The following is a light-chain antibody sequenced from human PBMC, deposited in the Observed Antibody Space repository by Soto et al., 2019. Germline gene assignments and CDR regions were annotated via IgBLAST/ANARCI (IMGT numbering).Light chain of an antibody. CDR3: QRYDSLPPT. V-gene: IGKV1-33*01. CDR1: RDIGKY. Sequence: DIQMTQSPSSLSASVGDRVTITCQASRDIGKYLNWFQEKPGKAPKLLIYDASNLQTGVPSRFNGSGSGKDFTFTISSLQPEDFATYYCQRYDSLPPTFGQGTRLEIK. CDR2: DAS. J-gene: IGKJ5*01.